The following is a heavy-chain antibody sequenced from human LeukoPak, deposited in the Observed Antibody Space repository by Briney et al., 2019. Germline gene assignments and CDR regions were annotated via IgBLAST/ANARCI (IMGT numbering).Heavy chain of an antibody. Sequence: GGSLRLSCAASGFTFSSYGMHWVHQAPGKGLEWVAFIRYDGSNKYYADSVKGRFTISRDNSKNTLYLQMNSLRAEDTAVYYCAKDPSGYEGSGYWGQGTLVTVSS. J-gene: IGHJ4*02. V-gene: IGHV3-30*02. CDR1: GFTFSSYG. D-gene: IGHD5-12*01. CDR2: IRYDGSNK. CDR3: AKDPSGYEGSGY.